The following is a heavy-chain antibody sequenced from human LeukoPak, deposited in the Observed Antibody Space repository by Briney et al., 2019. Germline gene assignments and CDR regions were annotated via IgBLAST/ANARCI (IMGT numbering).Heavy chain of an antibody. Sequence: SETLSLTCAVYGGSFSGYYWSWIRQPPGKGLEWIGEINHSGSTNYNPSLKSRVTIPVDTSKNQFSLKLSSVTAADTAVYYCASSVYYGSGSYSVYYYYYGMDVWGQGTTVTVSS. CDR2: INHSGST. J-gene: IGHJ6*02. CDR1: GGSFSGYY. V-gene: IGHV4-34*01. D-gene: IGHD3-10*01. CDR3: ASSVYYGSGSYSVYYYYYGMDV.